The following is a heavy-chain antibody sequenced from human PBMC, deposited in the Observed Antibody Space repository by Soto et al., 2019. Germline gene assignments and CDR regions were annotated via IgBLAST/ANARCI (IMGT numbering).Heavy chain of an antibody. CDR3: VYNPPRQFGY. CDR1: GCTFSSYA. D-gene: IGHD1-1*01. J-gene: IGHJ4*02. CDR2: IIPIFGTA. V-gene: IGHV1-69*13. Sequence: GASVKVSCKPSGCTFSSYAISWVRQAPGQGLEWMGGIIPIFGTANYAQKFQGRVTITADESTSTAYMELSSLRSEDTAVYYCVYNPPRQFGYWGQGTLVTVSS.